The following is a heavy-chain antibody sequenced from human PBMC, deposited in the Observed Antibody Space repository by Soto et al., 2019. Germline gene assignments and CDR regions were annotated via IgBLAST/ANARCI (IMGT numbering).Heavy chain of an antibody. J-gene: IGHJ6*02. CDR3: ARGDYYYYGMDV. CDR1: GGTFSSYA. Sequence: SVKVSCKASGGTFSSYAISWVRQAPGQGLEWMGGIIPIFGTANYAQKFQGRVTITADESTSTAYMELSSLRSEDTAVYYCARGDYYYYGMDVWGQGTTVTVSS. V-gene: IGHV1-69*13. CDR2: IIPIFGTA.